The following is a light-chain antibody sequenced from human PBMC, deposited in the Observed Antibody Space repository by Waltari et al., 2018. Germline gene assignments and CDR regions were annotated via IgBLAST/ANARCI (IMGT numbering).Light chain of an antibody. CDR3: QHYVRLPVT. J-gene: IGKJ1*01. CDR1: QTVGRS. Sequence: EIVLTQSPGTLSLSPGERVTLSCRASQTVGRSLACYQQKPCQAPRLLIYDASSRATGIPDRFSGSGSGTDFSLTISRLAPDDLAVYYCQHYVRLPVTFGQGTKVEI. CDR2: DAS. V-gene: IGKV3-20*01.